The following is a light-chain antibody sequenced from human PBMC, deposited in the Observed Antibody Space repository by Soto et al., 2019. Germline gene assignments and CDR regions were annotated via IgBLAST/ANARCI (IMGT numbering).Light chain of an antibody. CDR3: QQYNNWPPWT. V-gene: IGKV3-15*01. CDR2: GAS. J-gene: IGKJ1*01. CDR1: QRVSSN. Sequence: VMTQSPATLSVSPGDRATLSGRASQRVSSNLAWYQQKPGQSPRLLIYGASTRATGIPARFSGSGSGTEFSITISSLQYEDFAVYYCQQYNNWPPWTFDQGTKVDIK.